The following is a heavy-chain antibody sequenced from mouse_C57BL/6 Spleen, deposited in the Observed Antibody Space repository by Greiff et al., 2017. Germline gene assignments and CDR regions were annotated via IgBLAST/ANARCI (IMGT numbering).Heavy chain of an antibody. J-gene: IGHJ4*01. CDR1: GFTFSSYG. V-gene: IGHV5-6*01. D-gene: IGHD1-1*02. CDR2: ISSGGSYT. CDR3: ARENVLWSYYYAMDY. Sequence: EVKLMESGGDLVKPGGSLKLSCAASGFTFSSYGMSWVRQTPDQRLEWGATISSGGSYTYYPDSVKGRFTISRDNAKNTLYLQMSSLKSEDTAMYYCARENVLWSYYYAMDYWGQGTSVTVSS.